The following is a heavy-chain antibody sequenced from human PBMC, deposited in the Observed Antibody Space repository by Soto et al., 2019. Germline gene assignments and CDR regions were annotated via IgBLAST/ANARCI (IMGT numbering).Heavy chain of an antibody. Sequence: PGGSLRLSCAASGFTVSGNDMSWVRQAPGKGLEWVSVIYSGGGTYYADSVKGRFTISRDNSKNTLYLQMNSLRAEDTAVYYCARVDAMVRGVIDYWGQGTLVTVSS. CDR3: ARVDAMVRGVIDY. D-gene: IGHD3-10*01. V-gene: IGHV3-53*01. CDR2: IYSGGGT. J-gene: IGHJ4*02. CDR1: GFTVSGND.